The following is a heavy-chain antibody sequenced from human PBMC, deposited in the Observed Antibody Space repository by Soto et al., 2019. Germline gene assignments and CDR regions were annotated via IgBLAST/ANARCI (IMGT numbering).Heavy chain of an antibody. CDR2: IYYSGST. V-gene: IGHV4-61*01. CDR3: AREQWFGDGSYYYYGMDV. D-gene: IGHD3-10*01. Sequence: QVQLQESGPGLVKPSETLSLTCTVSGGSVSSGSYYWSWIRQPPGKGLEWIGYIYYSGSTNYNPSLKSRVTISVDTSKNQFSLKLSSVTAADTAVYYCAREQWFGDGSYYYYGMDVWGQGTTVTVSS. CDR1: GGSVSSGSYY. J-gene: IGHJ6*02.